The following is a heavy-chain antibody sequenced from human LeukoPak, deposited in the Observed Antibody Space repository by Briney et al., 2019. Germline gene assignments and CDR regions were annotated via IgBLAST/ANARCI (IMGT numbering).Heavy chain of an antibody. Sequence: SETLSLTCTVSGGSISSYYWSWIRQPAGKGLEWIGRIYTSGSTNYNPSLKSRVTMSVDTSKNQFSLKLSSVTAADTAVYYCARDSIDCGGDCLYYFDYWGQGTLVTVSS. CDR3: ARDSIDCGGDCLYYFDY. J-gene: IGHJ4*02. CDR2: IYTSGST. V-gene: IGHV4-4*07. CDR1: GGSISSYY. D-gene: IGHD2-21*01.